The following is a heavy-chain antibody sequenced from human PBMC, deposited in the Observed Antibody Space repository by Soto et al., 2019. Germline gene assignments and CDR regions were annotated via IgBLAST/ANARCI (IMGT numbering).Heavy chain of an antibody. CDR2: INPNSGGT. D-gene: IGHD1-20*01. V-gene: IGHV1-2*04. CDR3: ARGITGNPDYFDP. CDR1: GYTFTGDF. Sequence: VASVKVSCKASGYTFTGDFLHWVRQAPGQGLEWMGWINPNSGGTKYAQKFQGWVTMTRDTSITTAYMELYRLTSDDTAVYYCARGITGNPDYFDPWGQGTLVTVSS. J-gene: IGHJ5*02.